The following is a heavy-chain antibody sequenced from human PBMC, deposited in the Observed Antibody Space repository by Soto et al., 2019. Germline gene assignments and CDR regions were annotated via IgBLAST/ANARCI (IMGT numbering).Heavy chain of an antibody. J-gene: IGHJ4*02. V-gene: IGHV2-5*05. Sequence: QITLKESGPTLVKPTQTLTLTCTFSGFSLTTSGVAVGWIRQPPGKVLEWLALIYWDDDRGYGPCLKTKLTITKDTSKNQVVLTITNVDPVDKVTYCCSQRSAGSWYYFDYWGQGTLVTVSS. CDR1: GFSLTTSGVA. CDR3: SQRSAGSWYYFDY. CDR2: IYWDDDR. D-gene: IGHD6-19*01.